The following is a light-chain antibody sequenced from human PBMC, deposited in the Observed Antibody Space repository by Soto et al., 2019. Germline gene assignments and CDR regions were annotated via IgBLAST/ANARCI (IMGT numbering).Light chain of an antibody. J-gene: IGLJ3*02. CDR3: RSYTSSDTWV. CDR2: RVT. CDR1: TNDVGGYNY. Sequence: QSALTQPASVSGSAGQSITISCSGTTNDVGGYNYVSWYQQHPGKAPKLLIYRVTDRPSGGSSRFSGSKSGNAASLTISGLQAEDEGDYYCRSYTSSDTWVLGGGTKVTVL. V-gene: IGLV2-14*03.